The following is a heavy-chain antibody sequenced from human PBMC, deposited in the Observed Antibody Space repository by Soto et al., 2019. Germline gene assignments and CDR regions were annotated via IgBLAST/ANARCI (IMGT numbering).Heavy chain of an antibody. Sequence: QVQLVQSGAEVKKPGSSVKVSCKASGGTFSSYAISWVRQGPGQGLEWMGGITPIFGTANYAQKFQGRVTITADESTSTAYMELSSLRSEDTAAYYCANSPSGGECYYYGMDVWGQGTTVTVSS. V-gene: IGHV1-69*12. J-gene: IGHJ6*02. CDR2: ITPIFGTA. CDR3: ANSPSGGECYYYGMDV. D-gene: IGHD2-21*01. CDR1: GGTFSSYA.